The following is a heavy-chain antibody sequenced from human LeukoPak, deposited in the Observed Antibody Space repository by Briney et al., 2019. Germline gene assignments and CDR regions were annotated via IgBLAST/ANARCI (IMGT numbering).Heavy chain of an antibody. V-gene: IGHV4-61*09. Sequence: PSQTLPLTCTVSGGSINSGSYHWNWIRQSAGKGLEWIGHIYTTGSTNCNPSLKSRVTMSVDTSKNQFSLKLSSVTAADTAVYYCARDRMDWDRYAFDIWGQGTMVTVSS. CDR1: GGSINSGSYH. CDR2: IYTTGST. CDR3: ARDRMDWDRYAFDI. J-gene: IGHJ3*02. D-gene: IGHD3/OR15-3a*01.